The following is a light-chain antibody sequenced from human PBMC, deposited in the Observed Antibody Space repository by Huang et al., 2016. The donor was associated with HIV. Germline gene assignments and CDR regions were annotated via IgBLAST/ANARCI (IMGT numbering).Light chain of an antibody. Sequence: DIVMTQSPDSLAVPLGERATISCVSSQSVLYIANKKHLPMNCLAWYQKKPGQPPKLLIDWASSRASGVPDRFSGSGSGTDFTLTISSLQAEDVAVYYCQQHYSTPWTFGQGTKVEIK. CDR2: WAS. CDR1: QSVLYIANKKHLPMNC. CDR3: QQHYSTPWT. J-gene: IGKJ1*01. V-gene: IGKV4-1*01.